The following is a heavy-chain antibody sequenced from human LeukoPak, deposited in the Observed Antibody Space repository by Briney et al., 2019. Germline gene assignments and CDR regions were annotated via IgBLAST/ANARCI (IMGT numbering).Heavy chain of an antibody. CDR2: IYSGGST. Sequence: GGSLRLSCEPSGFTVSSNYMSWVRQAPGKGLEWVSGIYSGGSTYYADSVRGRFTISRDNSKNTLYLKMNSLRAEDTAVYYCAIDSGYDFWSGYYHCWGQGTLVTVSS. CDR3: AIDSGYDFWSGYYHC. D-gene: IGHD3-3*01. J-gene: IGHJ4*02. CDR1: GFTVSSNY. V-gene: IGHV3-53*01.